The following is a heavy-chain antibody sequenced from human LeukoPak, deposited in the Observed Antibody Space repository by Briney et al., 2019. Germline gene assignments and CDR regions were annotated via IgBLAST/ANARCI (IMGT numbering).Heavy chain of an antibody. CDR3: ARGTTRIAAADT. Sequence: SQTLSLTCAVSGGSISSGGHSWSWIRQPPGKGLEWIGFIYHSGSTYYSPSLKSRLSISVDWSRNQFSLKLNSVTAADTAVYYCARGTTRIAAADTWGQGTLVTVSS. CDR1: GGSISSGGHS. D-gene: IGHD6-13*01. J-gene: IGHJ5*02. V-gene: IGHV4-30-2*01. CDR2: IYHSGST.